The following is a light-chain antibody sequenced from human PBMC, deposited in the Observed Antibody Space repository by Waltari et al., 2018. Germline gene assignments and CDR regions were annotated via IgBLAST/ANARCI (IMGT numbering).Light chain of an antibody. V-gene: IGKV3-20*01. Sequence: EIVLTQSPGTLSLSPGDRATLPCRASHSFSSDYLAWYQQRPGQAPRLLISGTSSRATGIPDRFSGSGSGTDFTLTISRLEPEDFAVYCCLQYDTSPKTFGQGTKVDI. CDR2: GTS. CDR3: LQYDTSPKT. CDR1: HSFSSDY. J-gene: IGKJ1*01.